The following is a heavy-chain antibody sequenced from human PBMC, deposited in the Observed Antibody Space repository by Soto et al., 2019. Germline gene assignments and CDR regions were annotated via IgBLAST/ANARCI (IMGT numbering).Heavy chain of an antibody. J-gene: IGHJ3*02. D-gene: IGHD1-1*01. CDR2: IYYSGST. Sequence: SETLSLTCTVSGGSISSYYWSWIRQPPGKGLEWIGYIYYSGSTNYNPSLKSRVTIPVDTSKNQFSLKLSPVTAADTAVYYCARFVQNDAFDIWGHGTMVTVSS. V-gene: IGHV4-59*01. CDR3: ARFVQNDAFDI. CDR1: GGSISSYY.